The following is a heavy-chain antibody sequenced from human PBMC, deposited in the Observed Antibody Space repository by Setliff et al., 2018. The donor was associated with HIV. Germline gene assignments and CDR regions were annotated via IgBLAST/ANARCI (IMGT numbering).Heavy chain of an antibody. D-gene: IGHD1-7*01. CDR1: GYTFTGYY. CDR2: ISAYNGNT. J-gene: IGHJ6*03. CDR3: ARVVETTGDWYYYYMDV. V-gene: IGHV1-18*04. Sequence: ASVKVFCKASGYTFTGYYMHWVRQAPGQGLEWMGWISAYNGNTNYAQKLQGRVTMTTDTSTSTAYMELSSLRSEDTAVYYCARVVETTGDWYYYYMDVWGKGTTVTVSS.